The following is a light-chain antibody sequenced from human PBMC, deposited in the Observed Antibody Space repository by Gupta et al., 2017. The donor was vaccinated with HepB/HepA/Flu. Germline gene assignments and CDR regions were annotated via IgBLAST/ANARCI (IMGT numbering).Light chain of an antibody. CDR3: QQYGSSPIT. J-gene: IGKJ5*01. Sequence: EIVLTQSPGTLSLSPGERATLSCRASQTITSNYLAWYQQKPGQAPRLLMYGATSRATGVPDRFSGSGSGTDFTLTISRLEPEDFVVYYCQQYGSSPITFGQGTRLEI. V-gene: IGKV3-20*01. CDR2: GAT. CDR1: QTITSNY.